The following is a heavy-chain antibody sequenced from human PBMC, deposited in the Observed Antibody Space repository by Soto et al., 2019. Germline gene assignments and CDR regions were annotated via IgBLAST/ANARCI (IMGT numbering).Heavy chain of an antibody. J-gene: IGHJ6*02. D-gene: IGHD4-17*01. Sequence: GESLKISCKGSGYSFTSYWISWVRQMPGKGLEWMGRIDPSDSYTNYSPSFQGHVTISADKSISTAYLQWSSLKASDTAMYYCARSDYGDYYYYYYYGMVVWGQGTTVTVSS. CDR3: ARSDYGDYYYYYYYGMVV. V-gene: IGHV5-10-1*01. CDR1: GYSFTSYW. CDR2: IDPSDSYT.